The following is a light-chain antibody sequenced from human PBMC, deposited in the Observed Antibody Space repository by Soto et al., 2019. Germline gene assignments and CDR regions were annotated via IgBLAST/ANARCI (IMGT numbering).Light chain of an antibody. CDR3: QQYGTSPPIT. CDR2: GIS. J-gene: IGKJ5*01. CDR1: QSVSDNY. V-gene: IGKV3-20*01. Sequence: EIVLTQSPGTLSLSPGERATLSCRASQSVSDNYFAWYQQKPGQAPRLLIYGISIRATGIPDRFSGSGSGTDFTLTISRLEPEDFAVYYCQQYGTSPPITFGQGTRLEIK.